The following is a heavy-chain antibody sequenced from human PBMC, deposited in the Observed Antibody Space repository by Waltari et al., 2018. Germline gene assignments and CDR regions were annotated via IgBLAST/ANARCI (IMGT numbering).Heavy chain of an antibody. D-gene: IGHD6-6*01. CDR2: IIPILGTA. J-gene: IGHJ4*02. Sequence: QVQLVQSGAEVKKPGSSVKVSCKASGGTFSSYAISWVRQAPGQGLEWMGRIIPILGTANYAQKCQGRVTITADKSTSTAYMELSSLRSEDTAVYYCARDIRAAREIEVFDYWGQGTLVTVSS. V-gene: IGHV1-69*08. CDR3: ARDIRAAREIEVFDY. CDR1: GGTFSSYA.